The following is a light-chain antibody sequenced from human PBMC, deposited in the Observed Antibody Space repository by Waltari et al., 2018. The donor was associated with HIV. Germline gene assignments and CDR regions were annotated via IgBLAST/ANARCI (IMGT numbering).Light chain of an antibody. CDR2: GAS. J-gene: IGKJ1*01. CDR3: QHYGNSRTWT. CDR1: QSVSSN. V-gene: IGKV3-15*01. Sequence: EIVMTQSPATLSVSPGERATLSCRASQSVSSNLAWYQQKPGQAPRLLIYGASTRATGIPARFSGSGSGTEFTLTISGLEPDDFAVYYCQHYGNSRTWTFGPGTKVEIK.